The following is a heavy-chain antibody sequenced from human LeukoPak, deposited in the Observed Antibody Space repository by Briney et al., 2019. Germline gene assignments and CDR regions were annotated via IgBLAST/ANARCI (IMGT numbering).Heavy chain of an antibody. Sequence: SGTLSLTCTVSGGSISSSSYYWGWIRQPPGEGLEWIGSIYYSGSTYYNPSLKSRVTISVDTSKNQFSLKLSSVTAADTAVYYCARDALWLVGEYYFDYWGQGTLVTVSS. CDR3: ARDALWLVGEYYFDY. J-gene: IGHJ4*02. CDR2: IYYSGST. CDR1: GGSISSSSYY. V-gene: IGHV4-39*07. D-gene: IGHD5-18*01.